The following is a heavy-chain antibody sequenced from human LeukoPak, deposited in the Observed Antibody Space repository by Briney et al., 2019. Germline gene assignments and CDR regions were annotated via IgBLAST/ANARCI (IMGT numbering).Heavy chain of an antibody. CDR2: IYYSGST. Sequence: PSETLSLTCTVSGGSISSYYWTWIRQPPGKGLEWIGYIYYSGSTNYNHSLKSRVTISVDTSKNQFSLKLSSVTAADTAVYYCARVGQQLVLTDWGQGTLVTVSA. D-gene: IGHD6-13*01. V-gene: IGHV4-59*01. CDR3: ARVGQQLVLTD. CDR1: GGSISSYY. J-gene: IGHJ4*02.